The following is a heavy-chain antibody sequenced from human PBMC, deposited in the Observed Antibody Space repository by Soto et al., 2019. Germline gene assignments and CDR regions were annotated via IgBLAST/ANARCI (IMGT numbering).Heavy chain of an antibody. D-gene: IGHD3-10*01. Sequence: QVQLVESGGGVVQPGRSLRLSCAASGFTFSSYGMHWVRQAPGKGLAWVAVISYDGSNKYYADSVKGRFTISRDNSKNTLYLQMNSLRAEDTAVYYCATEQITMVRGVPDYWGQGTLVTVSS. CDR3: ATEQITMVRGVPDY. CDR2: ISYDGSNK. CDR1: GFTFSSYG. V-gene: IGHV3-30*03. J-gene: IGHJ4*02.